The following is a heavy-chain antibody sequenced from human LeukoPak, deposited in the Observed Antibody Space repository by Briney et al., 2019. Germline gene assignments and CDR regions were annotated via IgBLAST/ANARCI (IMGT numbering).Heavy chain of an antibody. CDR2: ISPDGSER. CDR3: ARAYKDRSLAGKKEFFQH. Sequence: GGSLRLSCTASGLPFSHQWMTWVRQAPGKGLEWGANISPDGSERGLVDSVGGRFTISRDNAKNSVYLQMNSLRAEDTALYYCARAYKDRSLAGKKEFFQHWGQGTLVTVSS. CDR1: GLPFSHQW. J-gene: IGHJ1*01. V-gene: IGHV3-7*03. D-gene: IGHD6-19*01.